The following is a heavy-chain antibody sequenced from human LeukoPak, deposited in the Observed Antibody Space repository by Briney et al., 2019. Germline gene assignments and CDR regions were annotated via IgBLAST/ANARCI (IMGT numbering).Heavy chain of an antibody. J-gene: IGHJ4*02. CDR3: ARGFEDSSGYFRY. V-gene: IGHV1-69*04. CDR2: IIPILGIA. D-gene: IGHD3-22*01. CDR1: GGTFSSYA. Sequence: ASVKVSCKASGGTFSSYAISWVRQAPGQGLEWMGRIIPILGIANYAQKFQGRVTITADKSTSTAYMELSSLRSEDTAVYYCARGFEDSSGYFRYWGQGTLVTVSS.